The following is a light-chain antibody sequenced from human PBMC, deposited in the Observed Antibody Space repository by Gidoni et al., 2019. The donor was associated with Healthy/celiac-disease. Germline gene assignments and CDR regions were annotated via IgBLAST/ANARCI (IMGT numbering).Light chain of an antibody. CDR3: QQSYSTPLT. J-gene: IGKJ3*01. V-gene: IGKV1-39*01. Sequence: DIQRTQSPSSLSASVGDRVTITCRASQSISSYLNWYQQKPGKAPKLLIYAASSLQSGVPSRFRGSGSGTDFTLTISSLQPEDFATYYCQQSYSTPLTFGPGTKVDIK. CDR2: AAS. CDR1: QSISSY.